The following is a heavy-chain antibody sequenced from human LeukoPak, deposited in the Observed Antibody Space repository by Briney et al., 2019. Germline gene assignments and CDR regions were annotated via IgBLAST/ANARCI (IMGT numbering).Heavy chain of an antibody. D-gene: IGHD1-1*01. Sequence: GGSLRLSCAVSGFTFSTFWMTWVRQAPGKGLEWVGNIKRDGSETYYVASVRGRFTISRDNAKNSLYLQMNSLRAEDTAVYFCATERETYNDYWGQGTLVTVSS. V-gene: IGHV3-7*01. J-gene: IGHJ4*02. CDR1: GFTFSTFW. CDR3: ATERETYNDY. CDR2: IKRDGSET.